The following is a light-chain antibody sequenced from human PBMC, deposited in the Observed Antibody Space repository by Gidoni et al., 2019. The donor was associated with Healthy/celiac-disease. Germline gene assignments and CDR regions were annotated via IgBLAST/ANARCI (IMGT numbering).Light chain of an antibody. Sequence: IVMPETPATMSVSPGDSATLSCRASQSVSSNLAWYQQKPGQAPRLLIHGASTRATGIPARFSGSGSGTEFTLTISSLESEDFAVYYCQQYNNWPRTFGQXTKVEIK. J-gene: IGKJ1*01. CDR3: QQYNNWPRT. CDR2: GAS. CDR1: QSVSSN. V-gene: IGKV3-15*01.